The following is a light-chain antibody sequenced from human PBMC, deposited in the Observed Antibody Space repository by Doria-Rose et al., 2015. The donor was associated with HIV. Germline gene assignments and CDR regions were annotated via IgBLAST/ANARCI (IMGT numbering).Light chain of an antibody. CDR2: DGS. CDR1: QSFSSTY. CDR3: HQYGTSWT. J-gene: IGKJ1*01. V-gene: IGKV3-20*01. Sequence: TQSPGTLSLSPGERATLSRRASQSFSSTYLAWYQQTPGQAPSLLIYDGSTRATGIPDRFSASGSGTDFTLTINRLEPEDFALYYCHQYGTSWTFGQGTKVEI.